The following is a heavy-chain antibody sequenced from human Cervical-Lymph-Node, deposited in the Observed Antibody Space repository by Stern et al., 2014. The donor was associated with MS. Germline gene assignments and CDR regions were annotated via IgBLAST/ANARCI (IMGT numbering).Heavy chain of an antibody. J-gene: IGHJ4*02. D-gene: IGHD3-22*01. CDR3: AREATRIVVGIDY. CDR1: GYTFTAFF. V-gene: IGHV1-2*06. CDR2: LNPNSDDP. Sequence: QLVQSGTKMQKPGASVKVSCKASGYTFTAFFIHLVRQVPGQGLEWMGRLNPNSDDPTYAQNFQDRIALTRDTSVGTAYLELSRLTSADTAVYSCAREATRIVVGIDYWGQGTKVTVSS.